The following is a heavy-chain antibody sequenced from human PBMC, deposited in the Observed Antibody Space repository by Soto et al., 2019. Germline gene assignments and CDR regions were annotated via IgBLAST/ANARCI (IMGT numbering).Heavy chain of an antibody. CDR2: INPNSGGT. CDR1: GYTFTGYY. CDR3: ARGRVGRARQWLETWFDP. J-gene: IGHJ5*02. D-gene: IGHD6-19*01. Sequence: ASVKVSCKASGYTFTGYYMHWVRQAPGQGLEWMGWINPNSGGTNYAQKFQGWVTMTRDTSISTAYMELSRLRSDDTAVYYCARGRVGRARQWLETWFDPWGQGTLVTVSS. V-gene: IGHV1-2*04.